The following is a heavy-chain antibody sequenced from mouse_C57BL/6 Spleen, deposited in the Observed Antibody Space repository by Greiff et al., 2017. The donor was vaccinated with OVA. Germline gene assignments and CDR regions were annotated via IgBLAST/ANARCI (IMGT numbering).Heavy chain of an antibody. CDR1: GYTFTSYG. CDR3: ATLTGRFAY. J-gene: IGHJ3*01. CDR2: IYPRSGNT. Sequence: VMLVESGAELARPGASVKLSCKASGYTFTSYGISWVKQRTGQGLEWIGEIYPRSGNTYYNEKFKGKATLTADKSSSTAYMELRSLTSEDSAVYFCATLTGRFAYWGQGTLVTVSA. D-gene: IGHD4-1*01. V-gene: IGHV1-81*01.